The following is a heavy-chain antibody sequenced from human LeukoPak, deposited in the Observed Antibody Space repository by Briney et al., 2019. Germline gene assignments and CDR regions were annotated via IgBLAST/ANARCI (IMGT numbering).Heavy chain of an antibody. CDR3: ARQSEYCSSTSCYLTWFDP. D-gene: IGHD2-2*01. V-gene: IGHV4-39*01. CDR1: GGSLSSSSYY. CDR2: IYYSGST. J-gene: IGHJ5*02. Sequence: SETLSLTCTVSGGSLSSSSYYWGWIRQPPGKGLEWIGSIYYSGSTDYNPSLKSRGIIFVDTSKNQFSLKLSSVTAADTAVYYCARQSEYCSSTSCYLTWFDPWGQGTLVTVSS.